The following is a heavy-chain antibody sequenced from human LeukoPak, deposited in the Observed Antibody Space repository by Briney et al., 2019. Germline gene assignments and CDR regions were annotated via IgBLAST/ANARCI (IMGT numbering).Heavy chain of an antibody. CDR3: ARSSSSWYPFDY. J-gene: IGHJ4*02. D-gene: IGHD6-13*01. CDR1: GFTFSSYS. Sequence: GGSLRLSCAASGFTFSSYSMNWVRQAPGKGLEWVPYTSSSSSTIYYADSVKGRFTISRDNAKNSLYLQMNSLRDEDTAVYYCARSSSSWYPFDYWGQGTLVTVSS. CDR2: TSSSSSTI. V-gene: IGHV3-48*02.